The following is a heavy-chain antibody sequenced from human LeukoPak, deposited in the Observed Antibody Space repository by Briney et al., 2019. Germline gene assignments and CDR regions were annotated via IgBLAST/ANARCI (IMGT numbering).Heavy chain of an antibody. D-gene: IGHD2-2*01. CDR2: ISYDGSNK. CDR1: GFTFSSYA. V-gene: IGHV3-30-3*01. CDR3: ARDQRYYCSSTSCYVFDY. Sequence: GGSLRLSCAASGFTFSSYAMHWVRQAPGKGLEWVAVISYDGSNKYYADSVKGRFTISRDNSKNTLYLQMNSLRAGDTAVYYCARDQRYYCSSTSCYVFDYWGQGTLVTVSS. J-gene: IGHJ4*02.